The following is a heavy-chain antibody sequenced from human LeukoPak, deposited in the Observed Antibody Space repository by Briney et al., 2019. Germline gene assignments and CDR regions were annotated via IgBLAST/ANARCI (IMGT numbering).Heavy chain of an antibody. J-gene: IGHJ4*02. CDR2: INSDGSST. CDR3: TAQGLSGSYPFDC. Sequence: GGSLRLSCAASRFTFSTYWMHWVRQAPGKGLVWVSRINSDGSSTGYADSVKGRFTISRDNAKNTLYLQMNSLKTEDTAVYYCTAQGLSGSYPFDCWGQGTLVTVSS. CDR1: RFTFSTYW. V-gene: IGHV3-74*01. D-gene: IGHD1-26*01.